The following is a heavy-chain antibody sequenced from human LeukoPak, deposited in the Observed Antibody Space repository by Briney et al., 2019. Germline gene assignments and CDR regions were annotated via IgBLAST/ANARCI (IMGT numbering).Heavy chain of an antibody. D-gene: IGHD2-8*01. CDR3: LRDAGWCKGDD. V-gene: IGHV3-7*01. Sequence: GGSLRLSCITSGFNFGGSWMSWVRQAPGKGLEWVANIKGDGSKRKYVDSVRGRFTISRDNTKNSLYLQMNSLSVEDTAVYFCLRDAGWCKGDDWGQGTLVSVSS. J-gene: IGHJ4*02. CDR1: GFNFGGSW. CDR2: IKGDGSKR.